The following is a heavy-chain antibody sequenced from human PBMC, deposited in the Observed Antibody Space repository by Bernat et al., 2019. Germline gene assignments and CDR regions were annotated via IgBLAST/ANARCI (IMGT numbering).Heavy chain of an antibody. CDR2: FSSDGEVT. V-gene: IGHV3-74*01. CDR1: GLPFIGSN. CDR3: WGSRSSLGFDK. J-gene: IGHJ4*02. Sequence: EVRLVESGGGLLQPGGSLRLSCRVSGLPFIGSNILWVRQAPGKGLVWVSRFSSDGEVTYADSVKGRFVMTRDTAQNTAYLQMNSLRVEDMAVYYCWGSRSSLGFDKWGQGTLVIVSS. D-gene: IGHD3-10*01.